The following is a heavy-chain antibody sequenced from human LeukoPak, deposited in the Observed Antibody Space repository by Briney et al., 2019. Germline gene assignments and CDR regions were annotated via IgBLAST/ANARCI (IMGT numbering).Heavy chain of an antibody. CDR1: GFTFSNYA. D-gene: IGHD6-19*01. J-gene: IGHJ4*02. CDR2: ISGSGGST. Sequence: GGSLRLSCAASGFTFSNYAMSWVRQAPGKGLEWVSAISGSGGSTYYADSVKGRFTISRDNSKNTLYLQMNSLRAEDTAVYYCAKVTSGWYGGLDYWGQGTLVTVSS. V-gene: IGHV3-23*01. CDR3: AKVTSGWYGGLDY.